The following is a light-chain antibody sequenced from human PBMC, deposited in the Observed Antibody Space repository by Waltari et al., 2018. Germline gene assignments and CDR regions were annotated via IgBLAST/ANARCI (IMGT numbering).Light chain of an antibody. V-gene: IGKV3-11*01. CDR1: QGVNSY. CDR2: DTS. CDR3: QQRSNWPPVFT. Sequence: VLTQSPATLSLSPGDRATLSCRANQGVNSYLAWYQQKVGQPPRLLIYDTSNRATGIPARFSGSGSGTDFSLTISSLEPEDFAIYYCQQRSNWPPVFTFGPGTKVDFK. J-gene: IGKJ3*01.